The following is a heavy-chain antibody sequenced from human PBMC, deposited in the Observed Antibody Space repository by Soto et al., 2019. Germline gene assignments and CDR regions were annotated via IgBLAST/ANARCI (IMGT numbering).Heavy chain of an antibody. CDR1: GFTFSSYA. Sequence: GGSLRLSCAASGFTFSSYAMSWVRQAPGKGLEWVSAISGSGGSTYYADSVKGRFTISRDNSKNTLYLQMNSLRAEDTAVYYCAKEGTKYDSSGYYLAQYFQHWGQGTLVTVSS. D-gene: IGHD3-22*01. V-gene: IGHV3-23*01. J-gene: IGHJ1*01. CDR2: ISGSGGST. CDR3: AKEGTKYDSSGYYLAQYFQH.